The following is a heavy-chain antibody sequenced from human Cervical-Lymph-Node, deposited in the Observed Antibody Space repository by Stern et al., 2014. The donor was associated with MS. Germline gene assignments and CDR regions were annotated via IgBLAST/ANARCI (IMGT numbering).Heavy chain of an antibody. V-gene: IGHV4-39*01. CDR3: ARPPDYGEYRDYWYFDL. Sequence: QLQLQESGPGLLKPSETLSLTCTVSGGSVSSSPYYWGWIRQPPGKRLEWIGSMYYRGSTYYNPSLKSRVTISINTSKNQFSLKLSSVTAADTAVYYCARPPDYGEYRDYWYFDLWGRGTLVTVSS. J-gene: IGHJ2*01. D-gene: IGHD4-17*01. CDR1: GGSVSSSPYY. CDR2: MYYRGST.